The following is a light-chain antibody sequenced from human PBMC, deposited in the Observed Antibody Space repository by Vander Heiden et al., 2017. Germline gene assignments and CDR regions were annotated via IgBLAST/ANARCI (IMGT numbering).Light chain of an antibody. J-gene: IGLJ2*01. CDR2: KDS. Sequence: SYELTQPRSVSVSPGQTARLTCSGDALPKQYACCSQQKPGQAPLLVMHKDSEKPSGIPERFSGSSSGTTVTLTISGVQAEDEADYYCQSADSRGTYVVFGGGTKLTVL. CDR3: QSADSRGTYVV. V-gene: IGLV3-25*03. CDR1: ALPKQY.